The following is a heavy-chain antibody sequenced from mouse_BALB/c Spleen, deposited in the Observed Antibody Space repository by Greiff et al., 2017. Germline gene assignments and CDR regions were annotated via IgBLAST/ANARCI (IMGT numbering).Heavy chain of an antibody. CDR2: ISSGGST. Sequence: EVKLMESGGGLVKPGGSLKLSCAASGFTFSSYAMSWVRQTPEKRLEWVASISSGGSTYYPDSVKGRFTISRDNARNILYLQMSSLRSEDTAMYYCARTGNDGYPYAMDYWGQGTSVTVSS. D-gene: IGHD2-3*01. J-gene: IGHJ4*01. CDR3: ARTGNDGYPYAMDY. CDR1: GFTFSSYA. V-gene: IGHV5-6-5*01.